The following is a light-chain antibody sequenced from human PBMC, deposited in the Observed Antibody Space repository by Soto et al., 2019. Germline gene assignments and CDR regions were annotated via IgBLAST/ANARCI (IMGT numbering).Light chain of an antibody. V-gene: IGKV3-20*01. CDR2: GSS. Sequence: ELLLTQSPGTLSLSPGDRATLSCRASQSVSSSYSGWYQQKPGQAPRLLIYGSSYRATGIPDRFSGSGSGTDFTLTISRLEPEDFATYYCQRYGTSDFTFGPGTKVDIK. CDR1: QSVSSSY. J-gene: IGKJ3*01. CDR3: QRYGTSDFT.